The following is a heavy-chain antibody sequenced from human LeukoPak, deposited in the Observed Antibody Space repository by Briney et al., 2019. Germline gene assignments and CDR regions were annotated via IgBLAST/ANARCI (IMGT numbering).Heavy chain of an antibody. Sequence: GGSLRLSCAASGFTFSTYGMHWVRQAPGKGLEWVAFIRYDGSNKHYADSVKGRFTISRDNSKNALYLQMNSLRAADTALYYCAKVDGYGDYVPPLGYWGQGTLVTVSS. CDR3: AKVDGYGDYVPPLGY. CDR1: GFTFSTYG. D-gene: IGHD4-17*01. J-gene: IGHJ4*02. CDR2: IRYDGSNK. V-gene: IGHV3-30*02.